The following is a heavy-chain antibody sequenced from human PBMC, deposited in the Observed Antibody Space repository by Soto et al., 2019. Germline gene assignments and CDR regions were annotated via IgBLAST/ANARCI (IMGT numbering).Heavy chain of an antibody. V-gene: IGHV1-69*13. CDR3: ARLPTPRITGTGDFDY. J-gene: IGHJ4*02. CDR2: IIPIFGTA. CDR1: GGTFSSYA. Sequence: ASVKVSCKASGGTFSSYAISWVRQAPGQGLEWMGGIIPIFGTANYAQKFQGRVTITADESTSTAYIALSSLRSEDTAVYYCARLPTPRITGTGDFDYWGQGTLVTVSS. D-gene: IGHD1-7*01.